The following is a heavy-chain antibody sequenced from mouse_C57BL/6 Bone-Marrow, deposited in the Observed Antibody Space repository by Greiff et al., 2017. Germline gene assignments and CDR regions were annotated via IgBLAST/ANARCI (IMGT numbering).Heavy chain of an antibody. CDR2: INPSTGGT. D-gene: IGHD2-3*01. J-gene: IGHJ4*01. CDR3: ATSPYDGYYPPDAMDY. Sequence: EVQLQQSGPELVKPGASVKISCKASGYSFTGYYMNWVKQSPEKSLEWIGEINPSTGGTTYNQKFKAKDTLTVDKSSSTAYMQLKSLTSEDSAVYYCATSPYDGYYPPDAMDYWGQGTSVTVSS. CDR1: GYSFTGYY. V-gene: IGHV1-42*01.